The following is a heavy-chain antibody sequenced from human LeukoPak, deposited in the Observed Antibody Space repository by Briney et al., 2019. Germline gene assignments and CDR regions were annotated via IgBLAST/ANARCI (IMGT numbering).Heavy chain of an antibody. J-gene: IGHJ3*02. CDR3: ARGLKRTYYYDSSGPDAFDI. Sequence: SETLSLTCTVSGDSISSDNSSWGWIRQPPGKGLEWIGSMFYTGSTYYNPSLKSRVTISVDTSKNQFSLKLSSVTAADTAVYYCARGLKRTYYYDSSGPDAFDIWGQGTMVTVSS. CDR2: MFYTGST. D-gene: IGHD3-22*01. CDR1: GDSISSDNSS. V-gene: IGHV4-39*07.